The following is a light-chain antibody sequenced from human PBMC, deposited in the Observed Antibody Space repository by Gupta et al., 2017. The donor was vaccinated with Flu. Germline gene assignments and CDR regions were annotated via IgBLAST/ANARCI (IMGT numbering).Light chain of an antibody. CDR2: GAS. CDR1: WSVSDK. V-gene: IGKV3-15*01. CDR3: QQDNYWPQLT. J-gene: IGKJ3*01. Sequence: EIMMTQSPATLAVSPGETASLSCRASWSVSDKLAWYQQKPGQAPRLLIYGASIRATGIPARFSGSGSGTDFTLTISSLSSEDFAVYSCQQDNYWPQLTFGPGTKLDI.